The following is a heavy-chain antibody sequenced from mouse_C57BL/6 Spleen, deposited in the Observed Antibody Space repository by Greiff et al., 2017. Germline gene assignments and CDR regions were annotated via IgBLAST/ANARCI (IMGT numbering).Heavy chain of an antibody. Sequence: EVMLVESEGGLVQPGSSMKLSCTASGFTFSDYYMAWVRQVPEKGLEWVANINYDGSSTYYLDSLKSRFIISRDNAKNILYLQMSSLKSEDTATYYCARAYDYDAMDYWGQGTSVTVSS. CDR1: GFTFSDYY. CDR3: ARAYDYDAMDY. CDR2: INYDGSST. V-gene: IGHV5-16*01. J-gene: IGHJ4*01.